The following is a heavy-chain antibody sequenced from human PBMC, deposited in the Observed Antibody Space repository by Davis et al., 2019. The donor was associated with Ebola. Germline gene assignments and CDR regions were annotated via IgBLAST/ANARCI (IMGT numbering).Heavy chain of an antibody. D-gene: IGHD3-16*01. Sequence: ASVKVSCKASGYTFTSYGISWVRQAPGQGLEWMGWISAYNGNTNYAPKFQGRVTMTTDTSSSTAYLEVRGLRSADTAVYYCARDNDYADYAYDYWGQGTLVTVSS. CDR2: ISAYNGNT. CDR3: ARDNDYADYAYDY. V-gene: IGHV1-18*01. J-gene: IGHJ4*02. CDR1: GYTFTSYG.